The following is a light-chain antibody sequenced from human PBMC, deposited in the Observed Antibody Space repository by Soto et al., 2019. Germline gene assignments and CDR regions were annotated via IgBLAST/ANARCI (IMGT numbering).Light chain of an antibody. CDR2: DVS. J-gene: IGLJ1*01. CDR3: CSYAGSYTFV. Sequence: QSVLTQPRSVSGSPGQSVTISCTGTSSDVGGYNYVSWYQQHPGKAPKLMIYDVSKRPSGVPDRFSGSKSGNTASLTISGLQAEDADDYYCCSYAGSYTFVFGTGTKV. CDR1: SSDVGGYNY. V-gene: IGLV2-11*01.